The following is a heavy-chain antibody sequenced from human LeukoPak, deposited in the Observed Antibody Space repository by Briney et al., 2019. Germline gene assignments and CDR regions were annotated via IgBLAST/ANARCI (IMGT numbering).Heavy chain of an antibody. CDR2: ISYSGST. V-gene: IGHV4-59*08. D-gene: IGHD6-13*01. CDR3: ARHEVSSSWYFDF. J-gene: IGHJ4*02. Sequence: SETLSLTCTVSGGSISSHYWSWIRQPPGKGLESIGYISYSGSTNYNSSLKGRVTISVDTSKNQFSLKLSSVTAADTAVYYCARHEVSSSWYFDFWGQGSLVTVSS. CDR1: GGSISSHY.